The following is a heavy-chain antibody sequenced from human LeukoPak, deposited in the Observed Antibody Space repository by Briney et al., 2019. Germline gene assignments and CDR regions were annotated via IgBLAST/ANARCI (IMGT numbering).Heavy chain of an antibody. Sequence: ASVKVSCKASGYTFTAYYIHWVRQAPGQGLEWMGWFNPNSGGTNYAQEFQGRVTMTRDTSISTAYMELSRLRSDDAAVYYCAREYYFDNSGYYGVGDYWGQGTLVTVSS. J-gene: IGHJ4*02. V-gene: IGHV1-2*02. CDR1: GYTFTAYY. CDR3: AREYYFDNSGYYGVGDY. D-gene: IGHD3-22*01. CDR2: FNPNSGGT.